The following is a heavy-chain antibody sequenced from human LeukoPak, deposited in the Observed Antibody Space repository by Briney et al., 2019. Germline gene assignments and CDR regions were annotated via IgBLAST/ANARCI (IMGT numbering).Heavy chain of an antibody. D-gene: IGHD3-22*01. Sequence: SGGSLRLSCAASGFTFSSYAMSWVRQAPGKGLEWVSAISGSGGSTYYADSVKGRFTISRDNSKNTLYLQMNSLRADDTAVYYCARDDSSGQYYFDSWGQGTLVTVSS. CDR1: GFTFSSYA. J-gene: IGHJ4*02. CDR3: ARDDSSGQYYFDS. V-gene: IGHV3-23*01. CDR2: ISGSGGST.